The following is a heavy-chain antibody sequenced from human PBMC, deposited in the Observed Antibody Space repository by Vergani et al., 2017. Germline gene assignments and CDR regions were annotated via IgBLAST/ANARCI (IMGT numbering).Heavy chain of an antibody. CDR1: GFTFSSYA. D-gene: IGHD3-3*01. Sequence: QVQLVESGGGVVQPGRSLRLSCAASGFTFSSYAMHWVRQAPGKGLEWVAVISYDGSNKYYADSVKGRFTISRDNSKNTLYLQMNSLRAEDTAVYYCARGAPSQNFYDFWSGYHPDYYFDYWGQGTLVTVSS. J-gene: IGHJ4*02. V-gene: IGHV3-30*01. CDR3: ARGAPSQNFYDFWSGYHPDYYFDY. CDR2: ISYDGSNK.